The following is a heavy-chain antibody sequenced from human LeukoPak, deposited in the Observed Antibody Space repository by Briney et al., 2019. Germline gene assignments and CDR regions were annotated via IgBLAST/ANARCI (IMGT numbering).Heavy chain of an antibody. Sequence: ASVKVSCKASGYTFTSYGISWVRQAPGQGLEWMGWISAYNGNTNYAQKLQGRVTMTTDTSTSTAYMELRSLRSDDTAVYYCARATMVRGVITEADFDYWGQGTLVTVSS. D-gene: IGHD3-10*01. J-gene: IGHJ4*02. CDR3: ARATMVRGVITEADFDY. V-gene: IGHV1-18*01. CDR1: GYTFTSYG. CDR2: ISAYNGNT.